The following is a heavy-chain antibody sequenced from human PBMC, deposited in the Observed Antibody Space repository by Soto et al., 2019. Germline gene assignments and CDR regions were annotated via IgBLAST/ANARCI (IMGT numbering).Heavy chain of an antibody. Sequence: GASVKVSCKASGYTFTSYDINGVRQATGQGLEWMGWMNPNSGNTGYAQKFQGRVTMTRNTSISTAYMELRSLRSDDTAVYYCASVLTTSGWLGSLWGQGTTVTVSS. J-gene: IGHJ6*02. CDR2: MNPNSGNT. CDR3: ASVLTTSGWLGSL. D-gene: IGHD6-19*01. V-gene: IGHV1-8*01. CDR1: GYTFTSYD.